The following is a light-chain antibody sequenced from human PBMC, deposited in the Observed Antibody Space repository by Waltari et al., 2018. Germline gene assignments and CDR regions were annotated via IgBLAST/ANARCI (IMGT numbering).Light chain of an antibody. Sequence: EIQLTQSPSSLSASVGDRVTISCRASQTISMYLSWYQQRPGRAPKLLIYGASRLQGGVPSRVSGSGAGTDFTLTISDLQPEDFGTYFCQQSYISPTFGQGTTVEV. CDR2: GAS. J-gene: IGKJ1*01. V-gene: IGKV1-39*01. CDR3: QQSYISPT. CDR1: QTISMY.